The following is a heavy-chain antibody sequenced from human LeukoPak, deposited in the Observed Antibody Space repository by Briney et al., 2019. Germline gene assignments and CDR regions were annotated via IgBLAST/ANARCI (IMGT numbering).Heavy chain of an antibody. Sequence: PGVSLKISCKGSGYGFTSYCIGWVRQMPGKGLEWMGIIYPGDSDTRYSPSFQGQVTISADKSISTAYLQWSSLKASDTAMYYCARQNVDYGGNSDAFDIWGQGTMVTVSS. V-gene: IGHV5-51*01. CDR3: ARQNVDYGGNSDAFDI. CDR2: IYPGDSDT. CDR1: GYGFTSYC. J-gene: IGHJ3*02. D-gene: IGHD4-23*01.